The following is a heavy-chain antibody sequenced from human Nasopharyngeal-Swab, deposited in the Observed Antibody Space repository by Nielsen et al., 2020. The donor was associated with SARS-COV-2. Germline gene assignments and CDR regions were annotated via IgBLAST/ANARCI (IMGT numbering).Heavy chain of an antibody. D-gene: IGHD4-23*01. CDR3: AKDGGPNSEIPLES. CDR2: ISWSGNRG. V-gene: IGHV3-23*01. J-gene: IGHJ4*02. CDR1: GFRFNDHA. Sequence: GGSLRLSCAGSGFRFNDHAMTWVRRAPGRGLEWVASISWSGNRGFYADSVKGRFSVSRDNARQTTSLLLSSLKVEDTATYYCAKDGGPNSEIPLESWGQGTLVTVSA.